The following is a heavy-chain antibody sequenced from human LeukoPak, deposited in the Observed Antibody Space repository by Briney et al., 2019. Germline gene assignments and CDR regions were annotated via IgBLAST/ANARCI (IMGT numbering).Heavy chain of an antibody. Sequence: PSETLSLTCTVSGGSISSSRYYWGWIRQPPGKGLEWIGSIYYSGSTYYNPSLKSRVTISVDTSKNQFSLKLSSVTAADTAVCYCAREAGDYYYYYYMDVWGKGTTVTVSS. CDR3: AREAGDYYYYYYMDV. D-gene: IGHD4-17*01. CDR2: IYYSGST. V-gene: IGHV4-39*07. CDR1: GGSISSSRYY. J-gene: IGHJ6*03.